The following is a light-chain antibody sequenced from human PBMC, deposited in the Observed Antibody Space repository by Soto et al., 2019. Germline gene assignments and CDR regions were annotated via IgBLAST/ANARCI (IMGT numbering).Light chain of an antibody. CDR1: QSVSSN. Sequence: EIVMTQSPATLSVSPGERATLSCRASQSVSSNLAWYQQKPGQAPMLLIYGASTRATGIPARFSGSGSGTEFTLTIKNLQSEDFAVYYCQQYNNWPFFGGGTKVEIK. CDR2: GAS. CDR3: QQYNNWPF. J-gene: IGKJ4*01. V-gene: IGKV3-15*01.